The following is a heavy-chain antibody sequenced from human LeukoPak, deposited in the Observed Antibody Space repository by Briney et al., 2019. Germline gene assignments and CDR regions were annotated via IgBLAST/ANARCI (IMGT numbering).Heavy chain of an antibody. Sequence: GGSLRLSCAASGFTFSSYAMSWVRQAPGKGLEWVSAISGSGGSTYYADSVKGRFTISRDNSKNTLYLQMNSLRAEDAAVYYCAKVSRVGGTIPFDYWGQGTLVTVSS. J-gene: IGHJ4*02. CDR2: ISGSGGST. D-gene: IGHD1-14*01. V-gene: IGHV3-23*01. CDR3: AKVSRVGGTIPFDY. CDR1: GFTFSSYA.